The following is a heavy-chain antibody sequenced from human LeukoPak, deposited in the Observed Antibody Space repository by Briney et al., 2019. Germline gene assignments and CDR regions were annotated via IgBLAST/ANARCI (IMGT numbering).Heavy chain of an antibody. V-gene: IGHV3-30-3*01. D-gene: IGHD3-10*01. Sequence: GGSLRLSCAASGFTFSSYAMHWVRQAPGKGLEWVAVISYDGSNKYYADSVKGRFTISRDNSKNTLYLQMNSLRAEDTAVYYCAKDRGTRGFDPWGQGTLVTVSS. CDR1: GFTFSSYA. CDR2: ISYDGSNK. CDR3: AKDRGTRGFDP. J-gene: IGHJ5*02.